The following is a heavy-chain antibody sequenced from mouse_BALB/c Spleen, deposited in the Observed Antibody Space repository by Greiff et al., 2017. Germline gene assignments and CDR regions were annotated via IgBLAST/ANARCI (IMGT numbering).Heavy chain of an antibody. Sequence: VQLQQPGSELVRPGASVKLSCKASGYTFTDYNMHWVKQSHGKSLEWIGYIYPYNGGTGYNQKFKSKATLTVDNSSSTAYMELRSLTSEDSAVYYCARGIARATLAWFAYWGQGTLVTVSA. CDR2: IYPYNGGT. J-gene: IGHJ3*01. CDR3: ARGIARATLAWFAY. D-gene: IGHD3-1*01. CDR1: GYTFTDYN. V-gene: IGHV1S29*02.